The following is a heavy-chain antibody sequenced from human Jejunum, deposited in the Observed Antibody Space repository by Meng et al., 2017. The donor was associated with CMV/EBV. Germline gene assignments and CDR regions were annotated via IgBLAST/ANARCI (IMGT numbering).Heavy chain of an antibody. D-gene: IGHD3-22*01. V-gene: IGHV3-21*01. CDR2: NSPGSNYI. J-gene: IGHJ1*01. Sequence: EVQLVESGGGLVKPGGSLRLSCGASGFTFSSYTMNWVRQAPGKGLEWVTSNSPGSNYIYYTDSVRGRFTISRDNSKNSLYLQMNSLRAEDTAVYYCARGYYYDTSGYYVEYFQHWGQGTLVTVSS. CDR3: ARGYYYDTSGYYVEYFQH. CDR1: GFTFSSYT.